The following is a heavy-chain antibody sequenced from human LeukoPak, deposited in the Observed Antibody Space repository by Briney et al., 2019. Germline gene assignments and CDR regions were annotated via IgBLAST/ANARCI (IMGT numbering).Heavy chain of an antibody. Sequence: ASVKVSFKASGYTFTVYYMHWVRQAPGQGIEWMGWINPNSGGTNYAQKFQGRGTITRDTSISTAYMELSRLISDATAVYYCARGYSSSWYFLDYWGQGTLVTVSS. CDR1: GYTFTVYY. V-gene: IGHV1-2*02. J-gene: IGHJ4*02. D-gene: IGHD6-13*01. CDR3: ARGYSSSWYFLDY. CDR2: INPNSGGT.